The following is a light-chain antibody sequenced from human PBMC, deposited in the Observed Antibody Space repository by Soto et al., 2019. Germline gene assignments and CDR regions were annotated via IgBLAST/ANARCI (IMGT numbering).Light chain of an antibody. CDR2: EVR. J-gene: IGLJ3*02. V-gene: IGLV2-14*01. Sequence: SVLTQPASVSGSPGQSITIACTGTNRDVGSYNLVSWYQQRPGEAPKLIISEVRNRPSGISYRFTGSKSGNTASLTISGLQAEDEADYHCSSYTTTSTLVFGGGTKVTVL. CDR1: NRDVGSYNL. CDR3: SSYTTTSTLV.